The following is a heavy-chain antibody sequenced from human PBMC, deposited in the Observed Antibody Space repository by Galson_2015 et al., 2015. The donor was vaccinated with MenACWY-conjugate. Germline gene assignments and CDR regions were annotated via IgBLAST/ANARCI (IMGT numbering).Heavy chain of an antibody. D-gene: IGHD4-17*01. CDR2: ISSSSSYI. J-gene: IGHJ5*02. CDR3: ARTWARETVTSRFDP. Sequence: SLRLSCAASGFTFSSYSMNWVRQAPGKGLEWVSSISSSSSYIYYADSVKGRFTISRDNAKNSLYLQMNSLRAEDTAVYYCARTWARETVTSRFDPWGQGTLVTVSS. V-gene: IGHV3-21*01. CDR1: GFTFSSYS.